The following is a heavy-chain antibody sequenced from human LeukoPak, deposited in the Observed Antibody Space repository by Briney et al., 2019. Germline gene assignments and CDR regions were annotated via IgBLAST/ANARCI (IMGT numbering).Heavy chain of an antibody. D-gene: IGHD3-9*01. CDR2: ISGSGGNT. CDR1: GFTFSSYG. CDR3: ARTLTFDY. Sequence: GGSLRLSCAASGFTFSSYGMSWVRQAPGKGLEWLSAISGSGGNTYYADSVKGRFTISRDNSKNTLYVQMNSLRAEDTAVYYCARTLTFDYWGQGTLVTVSS. V-gene: IGHV3-23*01. J-gene: IGHJ4*02.